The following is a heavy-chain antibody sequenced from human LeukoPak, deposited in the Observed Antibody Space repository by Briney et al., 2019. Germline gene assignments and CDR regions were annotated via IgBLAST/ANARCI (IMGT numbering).Heavy chain of an antibody. CDR1: GYTFTGYY. CDR2: INPNSGGT. Sequence: GASVKVSRKASGYTFTGYYMHWVRQAPGQGLEWMGRINPNSGGTSYAQQFQGRVTMTRDTSISTAYMELSSLRSDDTAVYYCARVSVAGTPDRDYFDYWGQGTLVTVSS. V-gene: IGHV1-2*06. J-gene: IGHJ4*02. D-gene: IGHD6-19*01. CDR3: ARVSVAGTPDRDYFDY.